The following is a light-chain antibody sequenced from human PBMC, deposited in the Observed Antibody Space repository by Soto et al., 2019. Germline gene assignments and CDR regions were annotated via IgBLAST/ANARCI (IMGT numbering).Light chain of an antibody. V-gene: IGKV1-39*01. CDR3: QQSYSTPF. Sequence: EIQMTQSPSSLSASVGDRVTITCRASQSISSYLNWYQQKPGKAPKLLIYAASSLQSGVPSRFSGSGSGTDFTLTISSLQPEDFATYYCQQSYSTPFFGPGTKVDIK. CDR1: QSISSY. CDR2: AAS. J-gene: IGKJ3*01.